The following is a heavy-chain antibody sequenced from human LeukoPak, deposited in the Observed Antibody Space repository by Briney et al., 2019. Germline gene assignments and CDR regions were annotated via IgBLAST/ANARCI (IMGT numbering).Heavy chain of an antibody. CDR3: AKSNLRGLRGAGAFDI. Sequence: GGSLRLSCAASGFTFSSYGMHWVRQAPGKGLEWVAVISYGGSNKYYADSVKGRFTISRDNSKNTLYLQMNSLRAEDTAVYYCAKSNLRGLRGAGAFDIWGQGTMVTVSS. J-gene: IGHJ3*02. D-gene: IGHD5-12*01. CDR1: GFTFSSYG. V-gene: IGHV3-30*18. CDR2: ISYGGSNK.